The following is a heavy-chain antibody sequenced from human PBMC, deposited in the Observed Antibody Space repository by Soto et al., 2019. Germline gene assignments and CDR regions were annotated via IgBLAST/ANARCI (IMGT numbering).Heavy chain of an antibody. CDR1: GGSVSSGSYY. Sequence: QVQLQESGPGLVKPSETLSLTCTVSGGSVSSGSYYWSWIRQPPGKGLEWIGYIYYSGSTNYNPSLKSRVTISVDTSKNQFSLKLSSVTAADTAVYYCAREICDPIVGATIRSYYYGMDVWGQGTTVTVSS. V-gene: IGHV4-61*01. CDR2: IYYSGST. CDR3: AREICDPIVGATIRSYYYGMDV. D-gene: IGHD1-26*01. J-gene: IGHJ6*02.